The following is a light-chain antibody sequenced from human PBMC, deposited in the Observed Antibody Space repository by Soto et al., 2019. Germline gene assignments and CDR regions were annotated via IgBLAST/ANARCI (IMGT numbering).Light chain of an antibody. J-gene: IGKJ1*01. CDR2: DAS. V-gene: IGKV3-20*01. CDR1: RSVSSSY. CDR3: QQYGRSPWT. Sequence: RVLTQSPATLSLSPWDRATLSFRSSRSVSSSYLAWYQQKPGQAPRLLIYDASSRATGIPDRFSGSGSGTDFTLIISRLEPEDFAVYYCQQYGRSPWTFGQGTKVDIK.